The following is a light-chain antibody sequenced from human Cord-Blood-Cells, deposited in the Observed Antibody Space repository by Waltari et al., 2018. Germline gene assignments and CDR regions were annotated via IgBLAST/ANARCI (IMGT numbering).Light chain of an antibody. CDR3: QQYGSSPIT. CDR1: QSVSSSY. Sequence: EIVLTQSPGTLFLSPGERATLSCRASQSVSSSYLVWYQQKPGQVPRLLIYGASSRATGIPNRFSGSGSGTDFTLTISRLEPDDFAVYYCQQYGSSPITFGQGTRLEIK. J-gene: IGKJ5*01. V-gene: IGKV3-20*01. CDR2: GAS.